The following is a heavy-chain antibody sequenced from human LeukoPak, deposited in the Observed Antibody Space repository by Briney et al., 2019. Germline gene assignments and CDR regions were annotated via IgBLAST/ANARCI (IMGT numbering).Heavy chain of an antibody. CDR2: IGGSGTKT. Sequence: GGSLRLSCAASGFTFTKYAMSWVRQAAGKGLEWVSAIGGSGTKTFYAESVKGRFTISRDNSNNILFLQMDSLRAEDTAMYYCARPSNERGHAFDIWGQGTMVTVSS. D-gene: IGHD1-1*01. CDR3: ARPSNERGHAFDI. V-gene: IGHV3-23*01. CDR1: GFTFTKYA. J-gene: IGHJ3*02.